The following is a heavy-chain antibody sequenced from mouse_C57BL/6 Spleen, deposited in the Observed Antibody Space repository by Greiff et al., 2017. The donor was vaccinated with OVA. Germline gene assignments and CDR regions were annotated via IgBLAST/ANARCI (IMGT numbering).Heavy chain of an antibody. CDR3: ARGWSGY. Sequence: QQSCKASGYTFTSYWLDWVKQRPGQGLEWIGNIYPSDSETHYNQKFKDKATLTVDKSTSTAYMQLSSLTSEASAVYYCARGWSGYWGQGTTLTVSS. CDR2: IYPSDSET. J-gene: IGHJ2*01. D-gene: IGHD2-3*01. CDR1: GYTFTSYW. V-gene: IGHV1-61*01.